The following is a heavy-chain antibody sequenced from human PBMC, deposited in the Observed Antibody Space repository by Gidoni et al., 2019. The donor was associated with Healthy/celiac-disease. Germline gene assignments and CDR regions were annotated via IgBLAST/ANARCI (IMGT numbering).Heavy chain of an antibody. CDR2: IYYSGST. Sequence: GYIYYSGSTNYNPSLKSRVTISVDTSKNQFSLKLSSVTAADTAVYYCARHLSDSSGYWGPTNWFDPWGQGTLVTVSS. CDR3: ARHLSDSSGYWGPTNWFDP. D-gene: IGHD3-22*01. J-gene: IGHJ5*02. V-gene: IGHV4-59*08.